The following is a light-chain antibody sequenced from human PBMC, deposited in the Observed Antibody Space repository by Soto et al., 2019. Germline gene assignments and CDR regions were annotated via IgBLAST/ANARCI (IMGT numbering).Light chain of an antibody. CDR2: TNN. Sequence: QSVLTQPPSASGTPGQRVTISCAGSSSTIGSNTVHWYQQLPGTAPKLLIYTNNQTPSGVPARFSGSKSVSSAALAISGLQSEDEADYYCLVWYDGLNLWVFGGGTKLTVL. CDR3: LVWYDGLNLWV. CDR1: SSTIGSNT. V-gene: IGLV1-44*01. J-gene: IGLJ3*02.